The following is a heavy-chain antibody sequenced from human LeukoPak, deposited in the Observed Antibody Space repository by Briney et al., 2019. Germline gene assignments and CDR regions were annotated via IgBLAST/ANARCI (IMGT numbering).Heavy chain of an antibody. V-gene: IGHV3-66*01. CDR3: ARVRTGAFDI. Sequence: GGSLRLSCAASGXTVSSSYMGWVRQAPGRGLEWVSVISSGGGTFYADSVKGRFTISRDSSKNTLSLQLNSLRGEDTAVYFCARVRTGAFDIWGQGTMVTVSS. CDR1: GXTVSSSY. J-gene: IGHJ3*02. CDR2: ISSGGGT.